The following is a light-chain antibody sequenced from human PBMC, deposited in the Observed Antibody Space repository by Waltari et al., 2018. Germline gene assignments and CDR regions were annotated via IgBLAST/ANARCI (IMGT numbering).Light chain of an antibody. Sequence: DIHMTLSPSTLSASVGDRVTITCRASQSISSSLAWYQQKPGKAPKLLIYKASSLESGVPSRFSGSGSETEFTLTINSLQPDDFATYYCQQYDTYWTFGQGTNVEFQ. CDR3: QQYDTYWT. CDR2: KAS. J-gene: IGKJ1*01. CDR1: QSISSS. V-gene: IGKV1-5*03.